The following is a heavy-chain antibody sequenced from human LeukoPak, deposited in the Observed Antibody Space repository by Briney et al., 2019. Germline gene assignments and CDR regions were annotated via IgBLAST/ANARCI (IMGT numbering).Heavy chain of an antibody. CDR2: IIPIFGTA. J-gene: IGHJ6*02. Sequence: ASVKVSCKASGNSISNYAVSWVRQAPGQGFEWMGGIIPIFGTADYAQKFQGRVTITADQSTSTTYMALSSLRSEDTATYYCTTRACHAGGCSSSFYYYYGLHFWGQGTTVSVSS. CDR3: TTRACHAGGCSSSFYYYYGLHF. CDR1: GNSISNYA. V-gene: IGHV1-69*13. D-gene: IGHD3-16*01.